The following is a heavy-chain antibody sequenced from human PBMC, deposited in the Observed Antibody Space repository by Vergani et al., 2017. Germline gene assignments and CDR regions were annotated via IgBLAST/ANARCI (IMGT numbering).Heavy chain of an antibody. J-gene: IGHJ4*02. CDR2: FDPEDGET. Sequence: QVQLVQSGAEVKKPGSSVKVSCKTSGGTFSSYSISWVRQAPGQGLEWMGGFDPEDGETIYAQKFQGRVTMTEDTSTDTAYMELRSLRSDDTAVYYCARDRSIGRGVLDYWGQGTLVTVSS. V-gene: IGHV1-24*01. CDR3: ARDRSIGRGVLDY. D-gene: IGHD6-25*01. CDR1: GGTFSSYS.